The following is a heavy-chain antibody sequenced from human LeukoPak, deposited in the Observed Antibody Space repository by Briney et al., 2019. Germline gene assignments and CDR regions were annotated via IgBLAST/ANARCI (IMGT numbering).Heavy chain of an antibody. CDR2: IYHSGST. CDR1: GGSISSSNW. J-gene: IGHJ3*02. Sequence: SETLSLTRAVSGGSISSSNWWSWVRQPPGKGLEWIGEIYHSGSTNYNPSLKSRVTISVDKSKNQFSLKLSSVTAADTAVYYCARGYSSSWYVGETDAFDIWGQGTMVTVSS. CDR3: ARGYSSSWYVGETDAFDI. V-gene: IGHV4-4*02. D-gene: IGHD6-13*01.